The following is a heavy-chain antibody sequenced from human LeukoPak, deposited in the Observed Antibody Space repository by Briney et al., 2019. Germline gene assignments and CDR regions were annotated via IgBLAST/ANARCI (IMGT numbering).Heavy chain of an antibody. D-gene: IGHD6-19*01. Sequence: GGSLRLSCAASGFTFSSYGMHWVRQAPGKGLEWVSSISGSGDSTYYADSVKVRFTISRDNSKNTLYLQMNSLRAEDTAVYYCAKGIAVAATYYFDYWGQGTLVTVSS. CDR3: AKGIAVAATYYFDY. CDR1: GFTFSSYG. CDR2: ISGSGDST. V-gene: IGHV3-23*01. J-gene: IGHJ4*02.